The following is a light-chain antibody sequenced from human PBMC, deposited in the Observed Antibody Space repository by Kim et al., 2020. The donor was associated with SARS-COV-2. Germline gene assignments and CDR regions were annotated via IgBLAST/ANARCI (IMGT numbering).Light chain of an antibody. Sequence: SPLAASEGDRVTITCRASQYITRGLAWYQQKPGKAPKLLIYDASTLDSGVPSRFRGSGSGTEFTLTISSLQPDDFASYYCQHRKTFGQGTKVDIK. J-gene: IGKJ1*01. V-gene: IGKV1-5*01. CDR2: DAS. CDR1: QYITRG. CDR3: QHRKT.